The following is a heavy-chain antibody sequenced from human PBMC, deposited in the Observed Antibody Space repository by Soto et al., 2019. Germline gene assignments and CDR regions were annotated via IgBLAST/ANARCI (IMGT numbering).Heavy chain of an antibody. CDR1: GGSISSDGYY. CDR3: ARDYVWGSYRYSNWFDP. CDR2: IYYSGST. Sequence: TSETLSLTCTVSGGSISSDGYYWSWIRQHPGKGLEWIGYIYYSGSTYYNPSLKSRVTISVDTSKNQFSLKLSSVTAADTAVYYCARDYVWGSYRYSNWFDPWGQGTLVTVSS. J-gene: IGHJ5*02. V-gene: IGHV4-31*03. D-gene: IGHD3-16*02.